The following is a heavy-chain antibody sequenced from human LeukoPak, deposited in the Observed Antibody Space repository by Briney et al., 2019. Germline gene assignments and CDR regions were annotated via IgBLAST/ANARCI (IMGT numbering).Heavy chain of an antibody. CDR3: ARDKDDYVWGTYRW. CDR2: IYHTGST. Sequence: SETLSLTCAVSGYSISSGYYWGWVRQAPGKGLEWVGSIYHTGSTDYNPSLKSRLTISVDMSKNQFSLNLRSVTAADTAVYYCARDKDDYVWGTYRWWGQGMLVTVSS. CDR1: GYSISSGYY. D-gene: IGHD3-16*02. J-gene: IGHJ4*02. V-gene: IGHV4-38-2*01.